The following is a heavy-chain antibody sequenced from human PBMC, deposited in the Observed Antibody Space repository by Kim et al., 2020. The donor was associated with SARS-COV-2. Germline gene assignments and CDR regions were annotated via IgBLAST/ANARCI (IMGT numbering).Heavy chain of an antibody. CDR3: ATEYSSSRTDY. CDR2: INTNTGNP. Sequence: ASVKVSCKASGYTFTTYVMNWVRQAPGQGLEWMGWINTNTGNPTYAQGFTGRFVFSLDTSVSTAYLQISSLKAEDTAVYYCATEYSSSRTDYWGQGTLVTVSS. D-gene: IGHD6-6*01. V-gene: IGHV7-4-1*02. J-gene: IGHJ4*02. CDR1: GYTFTTYV.